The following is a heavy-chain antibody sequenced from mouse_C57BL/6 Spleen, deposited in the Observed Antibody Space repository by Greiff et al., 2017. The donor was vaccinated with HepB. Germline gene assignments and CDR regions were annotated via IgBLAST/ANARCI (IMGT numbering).Heavy chain of an antibody. CDR1: GYSITSGYY. J-gene: IGHJ2*01. V-gene: IGHV3-6*01. D-gene: IGHD3-3*01. CDR3: AREGLFDY. CDR2: ISYDGSN. Sequence: EVQLQESGPGLVKPSQSLSLTCSVTGYSITSGYYWNWIRQFPGNKLEWMGYISYDGSNNYNPSLKNRISITRDTSKNQFFLKLNSVTTEDTATYYCAREGLFDYWGQGTTLTVSS.